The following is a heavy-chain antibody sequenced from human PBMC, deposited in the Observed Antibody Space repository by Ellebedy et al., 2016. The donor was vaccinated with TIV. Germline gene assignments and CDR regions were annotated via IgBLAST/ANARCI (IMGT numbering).Heavy chain of an antibody. CDR3: ARDAHPRDGYIRSTAVGY. V-gene: IGHV1-69*13. CDR1: GGTFSSYA. Sequence: AASVTVSCKASGGTFSSYAISWVRQAPGQGLEWMGGIIPIFGTANYAQKFQGRVTITADESTSTAYMELSSLRSEDTAVYYCARDAHPRDGYIRSTAVGYWGQGTLVTVSS. D-gene: IGHD5-24*01. J-gene: IGHJ4*02. CDR2: IIPIFGTA.